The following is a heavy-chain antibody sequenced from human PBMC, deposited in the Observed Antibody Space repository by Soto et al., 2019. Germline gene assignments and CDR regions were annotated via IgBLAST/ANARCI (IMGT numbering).Heavy chain of an antibody. D-gene: IGHD2-2*02. V-gene: IGHV3-30-3*01. J-gene: IGHJ5*02. CDR3: ARDSFGYCSSKRCYTGWFDP. CDR2: ISYDGSNK. CDR1: GFTFSSYA. Sequence: PGGSLRLSCAASGFTFSSYAMHWVRQAPGKGLEWVAVISYDGSNKYYADSVKGRFTISRDNSKNTLYLQVNSLRAEDTAVYYCARDSFGYCSSKRCYTGWFDPWGQGTLVTVSS.